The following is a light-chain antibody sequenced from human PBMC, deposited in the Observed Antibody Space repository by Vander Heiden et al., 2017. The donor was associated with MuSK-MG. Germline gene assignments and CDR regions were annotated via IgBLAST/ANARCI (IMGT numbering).Light chain of an antibody. CDR2: GAS. V-gene: IGKV3-20*01. Sequence: IELTQSPGTLSLSPGERATLSCRASLRVSSSYLAWYQQKPGQAPRLLIYGASSRATGIPARFSGSGSGTDFTLTISRLEPEDFAVYYCQQYGSEPPMYTFGHGTKVDIK. CDR1: LRVSSSY. CDR3: QQYGSEPPMYT. J-gene: IGKJ3*01.